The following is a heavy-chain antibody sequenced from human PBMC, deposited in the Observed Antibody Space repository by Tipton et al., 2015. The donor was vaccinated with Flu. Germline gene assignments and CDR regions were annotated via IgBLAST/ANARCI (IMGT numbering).Heavy chain of an antibody. CDR2: IYASGVT. V-gene: IGHV4-4*07. J-gene: IGHJ4*02. CDR1: GGSMSNNF. D-gene: IGHD3-16*01. Sequence: TLSLTCTVSGGSMSNNFWSWFRQPAEEGLEWIGRIYASGVTNYNPSLKSRVTMSIDTSKNQFSLKLISVTAADTAVYYCARSSSAYDYVWGGSYYFDFWGQGTLVTVSS. CDR3: ARSSSAYDYVWGGSYYFDF.